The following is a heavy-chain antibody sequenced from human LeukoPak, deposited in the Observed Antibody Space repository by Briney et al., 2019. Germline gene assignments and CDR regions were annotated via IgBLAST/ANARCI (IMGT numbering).Heavy chain of an antibody. Sequence: ASVKVSCKVSGYTLTELSMHWVRQAPGKGLEWMGGFDPEDGETIYAQKFQGRVTMTEDTSTDTAYMELSSLRSEDTAVYYCATVGSLLIVVVTATPNHDAFDIWGQGTMVTVSS. V-gene: IGHV1-24*01. CDR2: FDPEDGET. CDR1: GYTLTELS. J-gene: IGHJ3*02. D-gene: IGHD2-21*02. CDR3: ATVGSLLIVVVTATPNHDAFDI.